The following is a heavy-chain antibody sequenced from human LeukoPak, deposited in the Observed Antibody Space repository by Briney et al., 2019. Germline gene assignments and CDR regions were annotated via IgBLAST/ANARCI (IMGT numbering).Heavy chain of an antibody. CDR3: ARDWQTETYYYNSSGYTAFDI. V-gene: IGHV3-66*01. Sequence: GGSLRLSRAASGFTVSNNYMSWVRQAPGKGLEWVSVIYTGGFTYYADSVKGRFTISRDNSKNILYLQMNSLRAEDTAVYYCARDWQTETYYYNSSGYTAFDIWGQGTMVTVSS. CDR2: IYTGGFT. D-gene: IGHD3-22*01. J-gene: IGHJ3*02. CDR1: GFTVSNNY.